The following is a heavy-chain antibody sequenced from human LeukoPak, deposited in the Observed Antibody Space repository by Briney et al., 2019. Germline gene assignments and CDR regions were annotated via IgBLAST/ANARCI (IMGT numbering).Heavy chain of an antibody. CDR2: ISAYNGNT. D-gene: IGHD3-10*01. Sequence: GASVKVSCKASGYTFTSYGISWVRQAPGQGLEWMGWISAYNGNTNYAQKLQGRVTMTTDTSTSTAYMELRSLRSDDTAVYYCARDPVSTMVRGVITAGDDPWGQGTLVTVSS. CDR3: ARDPVSTMVRGVITAGDDP. V-gene: IGHV1-18*01. J-gene: IGHJ5*02. CDR1: GYTFTSYG.